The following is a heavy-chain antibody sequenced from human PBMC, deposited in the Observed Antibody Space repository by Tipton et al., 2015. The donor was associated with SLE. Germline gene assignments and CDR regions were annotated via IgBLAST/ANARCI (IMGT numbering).Heavy chain of an antibody. D-gene: IGHD6-13*01. V-gene: IGHV4-59*08. CDR2: IYYSGTP. CDR3: ARRKGPYSSSWYH. Sequence: TLSLTCTVSGGSISGHYWSWIRQPPGKGLEWIGYIYYSGTPHYNPSLKSRVTISVDTSKNQFSLKLSAVTAADTAVYYCARRKGPYSSSWYHWGQGTLVTVSS. CDR1: GGSISGHY. J-gene: IGHJ5*02.